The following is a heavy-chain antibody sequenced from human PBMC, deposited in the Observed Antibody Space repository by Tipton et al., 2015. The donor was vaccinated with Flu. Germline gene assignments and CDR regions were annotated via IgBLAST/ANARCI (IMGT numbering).Heavy chain of an antibody. CDR2: IYPSGTT. CDR1: SGSIRSTNYF. V-gene: IGHV4-39*01. CDR3: ARAQHYDSNAYYYYYMDV. Sequence: TLSLTCTVSSGSIRSTNYFCAWIRQPPGKGLELIGSIYPSGTTYYNPSLKSRVTISVDTSKSQFSLKLRSVTAADTAVYYCARAQHYDSNAYYYYYMDVWDKGATVTVSS. J-gene: IGHJ6*03. D-gene: IGHD3-22*01.